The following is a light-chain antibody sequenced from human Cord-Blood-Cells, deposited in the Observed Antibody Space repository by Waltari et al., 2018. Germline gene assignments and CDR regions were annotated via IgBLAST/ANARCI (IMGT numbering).Light chain of an antibody. V-gene: IGLV2-14*01. CDR1: RSDVGGYNF. J-gene: IGLJ1*01. CDR3: SSYTSSSTLP. Sequence: QSALTQPASVSGSPGQSTTIPCPGTRSDVGGYNFVPWYQQHPGKAPKLMIYDVSNRPSGVSNRFSGSKSGNTASLTISGLQAEDEADYYCSSYTSSSTLPFGTGTKVTVL. CDR2: DVS.